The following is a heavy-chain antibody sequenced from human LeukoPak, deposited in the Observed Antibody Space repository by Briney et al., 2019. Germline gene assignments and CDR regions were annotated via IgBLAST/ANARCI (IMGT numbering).Heavy chain of an antibody. CDR2: IRFDGSTK. CDR1: GITFRSSS. Sequence: HAGGSLRLSCVASGITFRSSSMHWVRQAPGKGLEWLAFIRFDGSTKYYADSVKGRFTVSRDNSKSTLYLQMNSLRAEYTAVYYCAQPDFWGQGTLVTVSS. J-gene: IGHJ4*02. CDR3: AQPDF. V-gene: IGHV3-30*02.